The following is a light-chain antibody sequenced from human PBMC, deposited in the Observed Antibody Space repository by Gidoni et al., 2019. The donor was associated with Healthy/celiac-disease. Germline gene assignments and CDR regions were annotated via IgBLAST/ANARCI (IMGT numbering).Light chain of an antibody. CDR3: QKRSNWPPNT. CDR1: QSVSSY. Sequence: IVLTQSPATLSLSPGERATLSCRASQSVSSYLAWYQQKPGQAPRLLIYDTDNRATGIPARFSGSGSGTDFTLTISSLEPEDFAVYYCQKRSNWPPNTFGGGTKVEIK. CDR2: DTD. V-gene: IGKV3-11*01. J-gene: IGKJ4*02.